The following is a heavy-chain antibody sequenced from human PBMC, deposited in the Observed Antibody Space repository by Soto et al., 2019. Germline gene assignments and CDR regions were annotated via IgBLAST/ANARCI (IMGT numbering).Heavy chain of an antibody. CDR2: IYSGGST. Sequence: EVQLVESGGGLVQPGGSLRLSCAASGFTVSSNYMSWVRQAPGKVLEWVSVIYSGGSTYYADSVKGRFTISRDNSKNTLYLQMNSLRAEDTALYYCAYSSAYPADAFDIWGQGTMVTVSS. V-gene: IGHV3-66*01. J-gene: IGHJ3*02. D-gene: IGHD3-22*01. CDR3: AYSSAYPADAFDI. CDR1: GFTVSSNY.